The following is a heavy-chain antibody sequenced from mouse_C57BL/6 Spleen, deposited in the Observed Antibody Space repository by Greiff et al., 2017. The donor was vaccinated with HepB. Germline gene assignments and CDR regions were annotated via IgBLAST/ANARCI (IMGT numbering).Heavy chain of an antibody. V-gene: IGHV1-82*01. CDR2: IYPGDGDT. CDR1: GYAFSSSW. D-gene: IGHD2-5*01. J-gene: IGHJ2*01. CDR3: ARSHSNYGNYFDY. Sequence: VQLQQSGPELVKPGASVKISCKASGYAFSSSWMNWVKQRPGKGLEWIGRIYPGDGDTNYNGKFKGKATLTADKSSSTAYMQLSSLTSEDSAVYFCARSHSNYGNYFDYWGQGTTLTVSS.